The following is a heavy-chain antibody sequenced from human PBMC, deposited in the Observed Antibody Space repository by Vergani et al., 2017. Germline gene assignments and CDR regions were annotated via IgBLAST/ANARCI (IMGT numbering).Heavy chain of an antibody. CDR3: ARDSGQQLLFDY. CDR1: GGTFSSYA. CDR2: IIPMFGTA. V-gene: IGHV1-69*06. D-gene: IGHD6-13*01. J-gene: IGHJ4*02. Sequence: QVQRMQSGAEVKKPGTSVKVSCQASGGTFSSYAISWVRQAPGQGLEWMGGIIPMFGTANYAQKFQGRVTITADKSTSPAYMELCSLRSEDTAVYYCARDSGQQLLFDYWGQGTLVTVSS.